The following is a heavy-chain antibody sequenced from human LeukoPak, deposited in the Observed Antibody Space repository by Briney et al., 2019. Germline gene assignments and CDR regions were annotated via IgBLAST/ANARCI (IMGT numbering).Heavy chain of an antibody. Sequence: GGSLRLSCAASGFTFSSYSMNWVRQAPGKGLEWVSSISSSSSYIYYADSVKGRFTISRDNAKNPLYLQMNSLRAEDTAVYYCARDPVYDILTGYYGSYFDYWGQGTLVTVSS. J-gene: IGHJ4*02. V-gene: IGHV3-21*01. CDR3: ARDPVYDILTGYYGSYFDY. CDR1: GFTFSSYS. CDR2: ISSSSSYI. D-gene: IGHD3-9*01.